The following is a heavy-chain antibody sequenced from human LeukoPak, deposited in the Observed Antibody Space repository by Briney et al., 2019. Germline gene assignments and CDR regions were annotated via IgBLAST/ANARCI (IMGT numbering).Heavy chain of an antibody. CDR3: ARGQVSYGDYETLDY. J-gene: IGHJ4*02. V-gene: IGHV4-4*07. CDR1: GGSISSYY. CDR2: IYTSGST. D-gene: IGHD4-17*01. Sequence: KPSETLSLTCTVSGGSISSYYWSWIRQPAGKGLEWIGRIYTSGSTNYNPSLKSRVTMSVDTSKNQFSLKLSSVTAADTAVYYRARGQVSYGDYETLDYWGQGTLVTVSS.